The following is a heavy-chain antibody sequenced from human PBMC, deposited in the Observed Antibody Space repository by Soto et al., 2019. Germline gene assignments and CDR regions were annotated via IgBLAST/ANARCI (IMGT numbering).Heavy chain of an antibody. V-gene: IGHV4-31*01. D-gene: IGHD3-22*01. CDR2: IYYSGST. J-gene: IGHJ3*02. CDR3: ARYSDGSGAADAFDI. Sequence: QVQLQESGPGLVKPSQTLSLTCTVSGGSISSGGYYWSWIRQHPGKGLEWIGYIYYSGSTYYNPSLTSLVTLAVDTSKNQFSLKLSAVTSADTAVYYGARYSDGSGAADAFDIWGQGTMVTVSS. CDR1: GGSISSGGYY.